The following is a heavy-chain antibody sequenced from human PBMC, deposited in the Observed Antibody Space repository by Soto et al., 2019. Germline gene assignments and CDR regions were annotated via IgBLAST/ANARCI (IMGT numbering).Heavy chain of an antibody. CDR2: INPNSGGT. D-gene: IGHD2-15*01. CDR1: GYTFTGYY. CDR3: ARGTVVVVAARNNWFDP. V-gene: IGHV1-2*04. J-gene: IGHJ5*02. Sequence: QVQLVQSGAEVKKPGASVKVSCKASGYTFTGYYMHWVRHAPGQGLEWMGWINPNSGGTNYAQKFQGWVTMTRDTSISTAYMELSRLRSDDTAVYYCARGTVVVVAARNNWFDPWGQGTLVTVSS.